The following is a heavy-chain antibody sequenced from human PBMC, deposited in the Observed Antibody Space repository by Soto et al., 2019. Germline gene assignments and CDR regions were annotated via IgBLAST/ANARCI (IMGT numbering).Heavy chain of an antibody. CDR1: GDSVYSAIAA. CDR3: ARVYSSDWGLYYYGMDV. V-gene: IGHV6-1*01. J-gene: IGHJ6*02. CDR2: THCRSKWNK. D-gene: IGHD6-19*01. Sequence: SQTHSLTCAISGDSVYSAIAAWNCIRQSPSRALDRLRRTHCRSKWNKDYTVSVKSRRTKNLDTSKNQFSLQLNSETPEDTAVYYCARVYSSDWGLYYYGMDVCDQKTTVTVSS.